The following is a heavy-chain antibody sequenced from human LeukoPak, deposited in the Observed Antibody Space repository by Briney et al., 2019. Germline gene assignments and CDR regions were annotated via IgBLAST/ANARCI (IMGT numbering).Heavy chain of an antibody. CDR3: AKDREDYYFDY. CDR2: ISYDGSNK. J-gene: IGHJ4*02. D-gene: IGHD1-26*01. CDR1: GFTFSSYG. Sequence: GGSLRLSCAAAGFTFSSYGMHWVRQAPDKGLEWVAVISYDGSNKYYADSVKGRFTISRDNSKNTLYLQMNSLRAEDTAVYYCAKDREDYYFDYWGQGTLVTVSS. V-gene: IGHV3-30*18.